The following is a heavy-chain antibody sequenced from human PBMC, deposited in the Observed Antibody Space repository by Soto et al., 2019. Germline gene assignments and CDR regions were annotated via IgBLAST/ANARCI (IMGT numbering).Heavy chain of an antibody. D-gene: IGHD6-6*01. CDR1: GFTFSSYA. CDR3: ARARIAARGWFDP. V-gene: IGHV3-30-3*01. CDR2: ISYDGSNK. J-gene: IGHJ5*02. Sequence: QVQLVESGGGVVQPGRSLRLSCAASGFTFSSYAMHWVRQAPGKGLEWVAVISYDGSNKYYADSVKGRFTISRDNSKNTLYLQMNSLRAEDTAVYYCARARIAARGWFDPWGQGPLVTVSS.